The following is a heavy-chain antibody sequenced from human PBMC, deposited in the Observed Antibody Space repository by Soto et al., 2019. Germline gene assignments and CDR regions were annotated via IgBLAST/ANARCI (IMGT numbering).Heavy chain of an antibody. CDR1: GFSFSSYG. D-gene: IGHD2-8*01. CDR2: ISYDGSNK. J-gene: IGHJ4*02. V-gene: IGHV3-30*03. Sequence: GGSLRLSFAASGFSFSSYGMHWVRQAPGKGLEWVSVISYDGSNKYYAHSVKGRFTISRDNSKNTLYLKMNSLRAEDTAVYYSETDKMVYAPRYYFDYWAQGTLVTVSS. CDR3: ETDKMVYAPRYYFDY.